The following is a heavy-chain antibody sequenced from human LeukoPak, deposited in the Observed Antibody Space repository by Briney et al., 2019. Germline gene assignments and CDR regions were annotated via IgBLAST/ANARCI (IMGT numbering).Heavy chain of an antibody. J-gene: IGHJ4*02. CDR2: IHHSGTT. CDR3: ATYRLGAATFDY. Sequence: SETLSLTCTVSGGSISSSIYYWGWVRQPPGTGLEWSGSIHHSGTTYYNPSLKSRVTISVDTSKNQFSLKLSSVTAADTAVYYCATYRLGAATFDYWGQGTLVTVSS. D-gene: IGHD6-13*01. V-gene: IGHV4-39*01. CDR1: GGSISSSIYY.